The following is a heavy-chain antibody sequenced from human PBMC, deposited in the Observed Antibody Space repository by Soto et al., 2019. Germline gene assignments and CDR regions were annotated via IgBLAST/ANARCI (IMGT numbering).Heavy chain of an antibody. CDR1: GVSIIDTSYY. V-gene: IGHV4-39*01. Sequence: SETLSLTCNVSGVSIIDTSYYWGWIRQPPGKGLEWIGTIYFNGNTFYNPSLKSRLTISVDTSKNQISLRLASVTAADTAVYYCARQGSYWGHGTLVTVSS. J-gene: IGHJ4*01. CDR2: IYFNGNT. CDR3: ARQGSY.